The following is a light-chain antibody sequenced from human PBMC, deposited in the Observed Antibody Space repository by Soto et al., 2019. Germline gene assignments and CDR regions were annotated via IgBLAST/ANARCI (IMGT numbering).Light chain of an antibody. CDR3: QVWHDITHHYV. V-gene: IGLV3-21*02. J-gene: IGLJ1*01. CDR1: SIGSKS. Sequence: SYELAQPPSVSVAPGQTARITCGGDSIGSKSVHWYQQKPGQAPVLVVYDDSDLPSGVPERFSGSNSGNTATLIISRVEAGDEADYYCQVWHDITHHYVCGHRIKVT. CDR2: DDS.